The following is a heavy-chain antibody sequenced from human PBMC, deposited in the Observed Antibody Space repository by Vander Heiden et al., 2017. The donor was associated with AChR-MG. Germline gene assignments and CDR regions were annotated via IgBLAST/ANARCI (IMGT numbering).Heavy chain of an antibody. Sequence: QVQLQQWGAGLLKPSETLSLTCAVYGGSFSGYYWSWIRQPPGKGLEWIGEINHSGSTNYNPSLKSRVTISVDTSKNQFSLKLSSVTAADTAVYYCARVGLGRSWYSRWFDPWGQGTLVTVSS. V-gene: IGHV4-34*01. CDR2: INHSGST. CDR3: ARVGLGRSWYSRWFDP. D-gene: IGHD6-13*01. CDR1: GGSFSGYY. J-gene: IGHJ5*02.